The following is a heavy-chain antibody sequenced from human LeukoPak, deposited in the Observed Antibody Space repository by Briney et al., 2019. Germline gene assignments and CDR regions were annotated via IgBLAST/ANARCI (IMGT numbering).Heavy chain of an antibody. CDR1: GFTVSSYG. D-gene: IGHD3-22*01. V-gene: IGHV3-30*03. Sequence: GGSLRLSCAASGFTVSSYGMHWVRQAPGKGLEWVAVISYDGRNKYYADSVKGRFSISRDNSKKTVYLQMNSLRVEDTAVYYCARHYDSSPFDYWGQGTLVTVSS. CDR2: ISYDGRNK. CDR3: ARHYDSSPFDY. J-gene: IGHJ4*02.